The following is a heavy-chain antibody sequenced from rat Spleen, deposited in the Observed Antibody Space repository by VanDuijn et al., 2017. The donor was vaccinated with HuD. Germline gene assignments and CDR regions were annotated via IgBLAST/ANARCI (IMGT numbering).Heavy chain of an antibody. Sequence: EVQLVESGGGLVQPGRSLKLSCAASGFTFSNYGMAWVRQAPTKGLEWVATISYDDTNTYYRDSVKGRFSISRDNTKNTLYLHMDSLRSEDTATYYCARHPQLGVFWYFDFWGPGTMVTVSS. CDR3: ARHPQLGVFWYFDF. D-gene: IGHD5-1*01. V-gene: IGHV5-29*01. J-gene: IGHJ1*01. CDR2: ISYDDTNT. CDR1: GFTFSNYG.